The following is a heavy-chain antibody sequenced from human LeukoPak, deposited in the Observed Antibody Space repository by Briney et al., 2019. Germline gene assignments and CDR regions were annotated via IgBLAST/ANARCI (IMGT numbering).Heavy chain of an antibody. J-gene: IGHJ3*02. V-gene: IGHV3-23*01. CDR3: AKGYCSSSSCYSYAFDI. CDR2: ISGSGSST. CDR1: GFAFGSEA. D-gene: IGHD2-2*01. Sequence: GGSLRLSCAVSGFAFGSEAMSWVRQAPGKGLEWVSAISGSGSSTYYADSVKGRFTISRDNSKNTLFLQMNSRRAEDTAVYYCAKGYCSSSSCYSYAFDIWGQGTVVTVSS.